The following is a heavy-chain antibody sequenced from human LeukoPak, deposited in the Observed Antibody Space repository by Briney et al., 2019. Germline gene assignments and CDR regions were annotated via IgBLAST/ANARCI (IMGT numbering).Heavy chain of an antibody. CDR2: IYYSGST. J-gene: IGHJ4*02. V-gene: IGHV4-59*01. D-gene: IGHD5-18*01. Sequence: PSETLSLTCAVYGGSFSGYYWSWIRQPPGKGLEWIGYIYYSGSTNYNPSLKSRVTISVDTSKNQFSLKLSSVTAADTAVYYCASRQPPFDYWGQGTLVTVSS. CDR3: ASRQPPFDY. CDR1: GGSFSGYY.